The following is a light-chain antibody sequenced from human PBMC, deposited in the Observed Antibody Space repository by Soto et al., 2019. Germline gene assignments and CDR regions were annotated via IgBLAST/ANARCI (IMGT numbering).Light chain of an antibody. Sequence: DIQMTQSPASLSASVGDRGNITCRASQGVSDYLLWYQERQGTAPKLLIYAASNLLSGVPSRFSGSGSGTNFTLTISSLQPEDFATYYCQQSYKTPHTFGQGTKLETK. CDR1: QGVSDY. V-gene: IGKV1-39*01. CDR2: AAS. J-gene: IGKJ2*01. CDR3: QQSYKTPHT.